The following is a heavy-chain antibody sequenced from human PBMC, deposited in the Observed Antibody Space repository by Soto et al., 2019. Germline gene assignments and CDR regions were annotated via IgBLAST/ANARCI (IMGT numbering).Heavy chain of an antibody. J-gene: IGHJ4*02. CDR3: AKERTELNYYDSSGYYSFDY. V-gene: IGHV3-23*01. D-gene: IGHD3-22*01. Sequence: GGSLRLSCAASGFTFSSYAMSWVRQAPGKGLEWVSAISGSGGSTYYADSVKGRFTISRDNSKNTLYLQMNSLRAEDTAVYYCAKERTELNYYDSSGYYSFDYWGQGTLVTVSS. CDR2: ISGSGGST. CDR1: GFTFSSYA.